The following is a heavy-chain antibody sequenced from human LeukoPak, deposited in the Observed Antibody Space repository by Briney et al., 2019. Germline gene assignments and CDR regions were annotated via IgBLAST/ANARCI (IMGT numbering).Heavy chain of an antibody. CDR2: IIPIFGTA. CDR1: GGTFSSYA. J-gene: IGHJ4*02. CDR3: ASPHDSSGYWY. V-gene: IGHV1-69*01. Sequence: ASVKVSCKASGGTFSSYAISWVRQAPGQGLEWMGGIIPIFGTANYAQKFQGRVTITADESTSTAYTELSSLRSEDTAVYYCASPHDSSGYWYWGQGTLVTVSS. D-gene: IGHD3-22*01.